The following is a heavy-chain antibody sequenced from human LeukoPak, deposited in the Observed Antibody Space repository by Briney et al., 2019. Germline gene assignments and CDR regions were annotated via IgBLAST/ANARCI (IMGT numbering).Heavy chain of an antibody. V-gene: IGHV3-74*01. CDR1: GFTFSDDW. Sequence: PGGSLRLSCAVSGFTFSDDWMHWVRQAPGKGLVWVSRISSDGTTTNYADSVKGRFTISRDNAKNTLYLQMDSLRAEDTAVYYCAGRWSFDYWGQGTLVTVSS. CDR3: AGRWSFDY. J-gene: IGHJ4*02. CDR2: ISSDGTTT. D-gene: IGHD2-15*01.